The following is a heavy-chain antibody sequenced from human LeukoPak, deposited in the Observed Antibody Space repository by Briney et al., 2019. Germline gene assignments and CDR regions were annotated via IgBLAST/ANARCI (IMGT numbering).Heavy chain of an antibody. CDR3: ARDRGDGYNAVDY. J-gene: IGHJ4*02. CDR2: IIPFLGIA. V-gene: IGHV1-69*04. D-gene: IGHD5-24*01. Sequence: GASVKVSCKASGGTFSSYAISWVRQAPGQGLEWMGRIIPFLGIANYAQKFQGRVTITADKSTSTPYMELSSLRSEDTAVYYCARDRGDGYNAVDYWGQGTLVTVSS. CDR1: GGTFSSYA.